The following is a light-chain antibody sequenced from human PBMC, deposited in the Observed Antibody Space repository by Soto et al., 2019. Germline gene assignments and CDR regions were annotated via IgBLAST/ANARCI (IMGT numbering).Light chain of an antibody. V-gene: IGKV1-39*01. CDR1: QSISTY. J-gene: IGKJ1*01. Sequence: DIQMTQSPSSLSSSVGDRVTISCGASQSISTYLNWYHQKPGTAPRLLIYRASSVKSGVPPRFSGSGSGRDFTLTISSLRPEDVATYFCQHSYSSPPWTFGQGTKVDIK. CDR3: QHSYSSPPWT. CDR2: RAS.